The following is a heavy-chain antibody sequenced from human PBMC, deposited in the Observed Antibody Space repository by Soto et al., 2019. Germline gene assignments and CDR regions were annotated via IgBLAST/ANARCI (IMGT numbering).Heavy chain of an antibody. CDR2: ISGSGGST. CDR3: AKAPGDYNYYYYMDV. D-gene: IGHD2-21*02. CDR1: GVTFSSYA. Sequence: EVQLLESGGGLVQPGGSLRLSCAASGVTFSSYAMSWVRQAPGKGLEWVSAISGSGGSTYYADSVKGRFTISRDNSKNTLYLQMNSLRAEDTAVYYCAKAPGDYNYYYYMDVWGKGTTVTVSS. V-gene: IGHV3-23*01. J-gene: IGHJ6*03.